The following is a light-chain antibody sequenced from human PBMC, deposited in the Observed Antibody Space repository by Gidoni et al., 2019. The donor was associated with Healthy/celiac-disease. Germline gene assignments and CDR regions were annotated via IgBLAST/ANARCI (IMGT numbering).Light chain of an antibody. CDR2: AAS. CDR3: QQSYSTLWT. Sequence: DIQMTKSPSSLSASVGDRVTITCRASQSISSHLNGYQQKPGKAPKLLIYAASSLQSGVPSRFSGSGSGTDFTLTISSLQPDDFATYYCQQSYSTLWTFGQGTKVEIK. J-gene: IGKJ1*01. CDR1: QSISSH. V-gene: IGKV1-39*01.